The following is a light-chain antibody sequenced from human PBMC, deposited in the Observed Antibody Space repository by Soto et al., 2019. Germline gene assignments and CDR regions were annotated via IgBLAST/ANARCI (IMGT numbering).Light chain of an antibody. Sequence: EIVLTQSPATLSLSPGERATLSCRASQSVSSFLAWYQQEPGQAPRLLIYDASSRATGIPARFSGIGSRTDFTLTISSLEPEDFAVYYCHQRSNWPRTFGQGTRLEIK. V-gene: IGKV3-11*01. CDR2: DAS. CDR1: QSVSSF. CDR3: HQRSNWPRT. J-gene: IGKJ5*01.